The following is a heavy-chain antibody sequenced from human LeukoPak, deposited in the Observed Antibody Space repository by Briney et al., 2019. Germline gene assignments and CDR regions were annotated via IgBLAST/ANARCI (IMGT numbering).Heavy chain of an antibody. Sequence: QSSETLSLTCTVSGGFISSYYWSWIRQPPGKGLEWIGFIDYTGSTNYNPSLKSRVTMSVDTSKNQFSLNLNSVTAADTAVYYCARHAAFAEYQSHLTHFDYWGQGTLVTVSS. D-gene: IGHD2-2*01. CDR3: ARHAAFAEYQSHLTHFDY. J-gene: IGHJ4*02. CDR1: GGFISSYY. CDR2: IDYTGST. V-gene: IGHV4-59*08.